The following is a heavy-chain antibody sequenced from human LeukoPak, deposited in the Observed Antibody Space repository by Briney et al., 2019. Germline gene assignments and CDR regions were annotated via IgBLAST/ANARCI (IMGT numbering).Heavy chain of an antibody. J-gene: IGHJ5*02. CDR1: GGSISSSSYY. D-gene: IGHD6-6*01. Sequence: SETLSLTCTVSGGSISSSSYYWGWIRQPPGTGLEWIGSVYYSGSTYYNPSLKSRVTISVDTSKNQFSLKLSSVTAADTAVYYCASRGRHSSRFDPWGQGTLVTVSS. CDR3: ASRGRHSSRFDP. V-gene: IGHV4-39*01. CDR2: VYYSGST.